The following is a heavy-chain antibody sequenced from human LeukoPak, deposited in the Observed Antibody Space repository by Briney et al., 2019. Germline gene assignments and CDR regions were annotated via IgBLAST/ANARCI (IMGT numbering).Heavy chain of an antibody. CDR2: ISTSASIL. Sequence: GGSLRLSCAASGFTSTDYYMTWIRQAPGKGLECVSYISTSASILEYADSVKGRFTISRDNAKKAMYLQLNSLRVEDTAVYYCARNLRLCSGYDSCYYYMDVWGKGTTVTVSS. CDR3: ARNLRLCSGYDSCYYYMDV. D-gene: IGHD5-12*01. J-gene: IGHJ6*03. V-gene: IGHV3-11*01. CDR1: GFTSTDYY.